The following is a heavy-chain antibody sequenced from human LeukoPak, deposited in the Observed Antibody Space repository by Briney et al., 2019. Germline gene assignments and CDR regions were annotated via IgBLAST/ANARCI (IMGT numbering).Heavy chain of an antibody. J-gene: IGHJ3*02. D-gene: IGHD2-2*01. CDR1: GGSISSSSYY. CDR2: IHYSGST. CDR3: ARRSVVVPATMARAFDI. V-gene: IGHV4-39*01. Sequence: SETLSLTCTVSGGSISSSSYYWGWIRQPPGKGLEWIAHIHYSGSTYYNPSLKSRVTISVDTSKNQFSLNLSSVTAADTAVYYCARRSVVVPATMARAFDIWGQGTIITVSS.